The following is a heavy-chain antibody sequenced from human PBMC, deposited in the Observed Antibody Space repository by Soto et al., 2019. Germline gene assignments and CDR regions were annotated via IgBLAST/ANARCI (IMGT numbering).Heavy chain of an antibody. Sequence: GESMKISCKGSGYSFTSYLIGWVRQMPGKGLEWMGIIYPGDSDTRYSPSFQGQVTISADKSISTAYLQWSSLKASDTAMYYCARPYCSGGSCYGFDYWGQGTLVTVSS. D-gene: IGHD2-15*01. CDR1: GYSFTSYL. CDR3: ARPYCSGGSCYGFDY. J-gene: IGHJ4*02. CDR2: IYPGDSDT. V-gene: IGHV5-51*01.